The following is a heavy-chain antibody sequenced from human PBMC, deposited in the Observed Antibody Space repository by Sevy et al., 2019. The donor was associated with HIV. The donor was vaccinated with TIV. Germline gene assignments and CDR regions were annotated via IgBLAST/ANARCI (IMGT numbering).Heavy chain of an antibody. CDR2: ISGGGGGT. CDR3: AKHYIHDIADGWYFDL. D-gene: IGHD6-13*01. CDR1: GFTFNNYA. Sequence: GGSLRLSCAASGFTFNNYAMSWVRQAPGKGLEGKGLEWVSTISGGGGGTYYADSVGGRFTISRDNSKNTLYLQVNSLRVEDTAGYYCAKHYIHDIADGWYFDLWGRGTLVTVSS. J-gene: IGHJ2*01. V-gene: IGHV3-23*01.